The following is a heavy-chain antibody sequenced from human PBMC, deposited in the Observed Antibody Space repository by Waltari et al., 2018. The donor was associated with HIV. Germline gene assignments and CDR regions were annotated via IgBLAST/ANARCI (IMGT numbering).Heavy chain of an antibody. J-gene: IGHJ3*01. CDR2: IDWDDDK. CDR1: GFSLHTSGLC. CDR3: ARIRLYSSGWFGRWAYVFDF. D-gene: IGHD6-19*01. Sequence: QVTLRESGPALVKPTQTLTLTCTFSGFSLHTSGLCVTWIRQPPGKALEWLARIDWDDDKYYSTSLKTRLTISKDTSKNQVVLTMTNMDPVDTATYFCARIRLYSSGWFGRWAYVFDFWGQGTMVTVSS. V-gene: IGHV2-70*15.